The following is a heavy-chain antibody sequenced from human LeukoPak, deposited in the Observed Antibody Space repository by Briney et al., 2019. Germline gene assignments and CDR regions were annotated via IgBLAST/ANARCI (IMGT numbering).Heavy chain of an antibody. CDR1: GYTFTSYG. CDR3: ARGSPLDGDFWSGYQIIFDY. Sequence: GASVKVSCKASGYTFTSYGISWVRQAPGQGLEWMGWISAYNGNTNYAQKLQGRVTMTTDTSTSTAYMELRSLRSDDTAVYYCARGSPLDGDFWSGYQIIFDYWGQGTLVTVSS. V-gene: IGHV1-18*01. CDR2: ISAYNGNT. J-gene: IGHJ4*02. D-gene: IGHD3-3*01.